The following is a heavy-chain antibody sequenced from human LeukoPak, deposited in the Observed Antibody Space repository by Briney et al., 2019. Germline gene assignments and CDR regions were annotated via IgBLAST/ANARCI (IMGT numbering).Heavy chain of an antibody. D-gene: IGHD2-2*01. CDR1: GFTFSNYA. J-gene: IGHJ4*02. Sequence: GQSLRLSCKASGFTFSNYAIHWVRQAPGKGLEWVAVISYGGSEKYYADSVKGRFTISRDNSKRTVYLQMNSLRPEDTAVYYCARGDGEEVPETRLLGFWGQGTLVTVSS. CDR3: ARGDGEEVPETRLLGF. CDR2: ISYGGSEK. V-gene: IGHV3-30*04.